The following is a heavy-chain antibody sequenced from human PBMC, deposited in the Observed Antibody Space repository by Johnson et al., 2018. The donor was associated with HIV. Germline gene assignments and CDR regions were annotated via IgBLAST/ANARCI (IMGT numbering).Heavy chain of an antibody. V-gene: IGHV3-30*04. CDR3: ARERRTDYDYDAFDI. CDR2: ISYVGTNE. CDR1: RFTFSNSA. D-gene: IGHD4-17*01. J-gene: IGHJ3*02. Sequence: QVQLVESGGGLVKPGGSLRLSCAASRFTFSNSAMHWVRQAPGKGLEWVAVISYVGTNEYYADSVKVRFTISRDTAENLLYLQMHSLRVEDTAVYYCARERRTDYDYDAFDIWGQGTMVTVSS.